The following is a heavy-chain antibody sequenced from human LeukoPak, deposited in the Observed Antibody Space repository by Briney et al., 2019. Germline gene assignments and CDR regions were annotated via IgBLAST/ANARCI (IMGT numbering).Heavy chain of an antibody. CDR3: TLFDYGDYDY. J-gene: IGHJ4*02. V-gene: IGHV1-46*01. Sequence: ASVKVSCKASRSTFTNFYIHWVRQAPGQGFEWMGIINSFGGSITYAQKFQGRVTMTRDTSTSTVYMELSSLRSEDTGVYYCTLFDYGDYDYWGQGTLVTVSS. D-gene: IGHD4-17*01. CDR1: RSTFTNFY. CDR2: INSFGGSI.